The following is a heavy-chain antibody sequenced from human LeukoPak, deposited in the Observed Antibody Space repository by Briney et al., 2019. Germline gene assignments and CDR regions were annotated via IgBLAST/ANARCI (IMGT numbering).Heavy chain of an antibody. Sequence: SETQSLTCTVSGGSISSGSYYWSWIRQLAGKGLEWIGRIYTSGSTNYNPSLKSRVTISVDTSKNQFSLKLSSVTAADTAVYYCARDLGYCSGGSCYHDYWGQGTLVTVSS. D-gene: IGHD2-15*01. CDR1: GGSISSGSYY. J-gene: IGHJ4*02. V-gene: IGHV4-61*02. CDR3: ARDLGYCSGGSCYHDY. CDR2: IYTSGST.